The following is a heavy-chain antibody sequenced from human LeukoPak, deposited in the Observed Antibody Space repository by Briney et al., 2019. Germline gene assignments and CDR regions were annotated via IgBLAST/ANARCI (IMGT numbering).Heavy chain of an antibody. CDR3: ARRYFDY. CDR1: GFTFSSYW. V-gene: IGHV3-7*03. CDR2: IKQDGSEK. Sequence: GGSLRLSCAASGFTFSSYWMQWVRQAPGKGLEWVANIKQDGSEKYYADSVKGRFIISRDNAKNALYPQMSSLRAEDTAIYYCARRYFDYWGQGTLVTVSS. J-gene: IGHJ4*02.